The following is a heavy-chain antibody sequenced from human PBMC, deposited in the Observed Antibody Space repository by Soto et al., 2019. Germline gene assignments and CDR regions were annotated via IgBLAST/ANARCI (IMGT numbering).Heavy chain of an antibody. V-gene: IGHV1-69*01. CDR2: ITPLFGTA. CDR1: GTFSSYA. J-gene: IGHJ5*02. CDR3: ARGSECGEHGVLLDH. D-gene: IGHD3-10*01. Sequence: QVQLVQSGAEVKQPGSSVKVSCGGTFSSYAISCVRQAPGQGLEWMGGITPLFGTATNTQKFQVRVKSTADASTNTAKMALNMLIDEDTAEDYCARGSECGEHGVLLDHWGQGTLVTVSS.